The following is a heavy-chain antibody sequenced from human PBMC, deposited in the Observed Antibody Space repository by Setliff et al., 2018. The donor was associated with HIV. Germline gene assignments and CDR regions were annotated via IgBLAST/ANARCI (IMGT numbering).Heavy chain of an antibody. Sequence: GASVKVSCKASGGSFNTYGIHWVRQAPGQGLEWMEIVNPSDGSTSNSQKFQGRVTMTRDTSTGTVYMELRSLRSEDTAVYYCARDRGGSWTFDHWGQGTLVTVSS. CDR3: ARDRGGSWTFDH. CDR2: VNPSDGST. J-gene: IGHJ4*02. V-gene: IGHV1-46*02. CDR1: GGSFNTYG. D-gene: IGHD2-15*01.